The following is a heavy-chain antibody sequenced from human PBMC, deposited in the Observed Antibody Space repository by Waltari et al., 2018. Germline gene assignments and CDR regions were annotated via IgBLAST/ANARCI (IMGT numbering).Heavy chain of an antibody. V-gene: IGHV3-53*01. Sequence: EVQLVESGGGLIQPGGSLRLSCAASGFTVSSNYMSWVRQAPGKGLEWVSVIYSGGSTYYADSVKGRFTISRDNSKNTLYLQMNSLRAEDTAVYYCAREGIAAAGTFDYWGQGTLVTVSS. D-gene: IGHD6-13*01. CDR1: GFTVSSNY. J-gene: IGHJ4*02. CDR2: IYSGGST. CDR3: AREGIAAAGTFDY.